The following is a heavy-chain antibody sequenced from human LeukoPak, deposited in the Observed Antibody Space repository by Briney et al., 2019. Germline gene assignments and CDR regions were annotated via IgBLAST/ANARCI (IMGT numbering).Heavy chain of an antibody. J-gene: IGHJ4*02. CDR2: INPNSGGT. CDR3: ARETSGYDLN. CDR1: GYTFPGYY. D-gene: IGHD5-12*01. Sequence: GPVKVSCQACGYTFPGYYMHWVRQAPGQGLEWMGWINPNSGGTNYAQKFQGSVTMTRDTSISTAYMELSRLRSDDTAVYYCARETSGYDLNWVQGTLVTVSS. V-gene: IGHV1-2*02.